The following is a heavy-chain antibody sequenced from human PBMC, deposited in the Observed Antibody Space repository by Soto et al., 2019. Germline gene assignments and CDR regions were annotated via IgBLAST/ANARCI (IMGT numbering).Heavy chain of an antibody. CDR2: IYYSGST. CDR3: ARLSDRFDP. V-gene: IGHV4-59*01. J-gene: IGHJ5*02. Sequence: ETLSLTCTVSGGAISSYYWSWIRQPPGKGLEWIGYIYYSGSTNYNPSLKSRVTISVDTSKNQFSLKLSSVTAADTAVYYCARLSDRFDPWGQGTLVTIYS. CDR1: GGAISSYY. D-gene: IGHD2-21*02.